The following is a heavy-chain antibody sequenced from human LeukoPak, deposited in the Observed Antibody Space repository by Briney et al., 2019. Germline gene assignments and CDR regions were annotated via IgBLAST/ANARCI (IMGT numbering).Heavy chain of an antibody. CDR2: ISPNSGGT. D-gene: IGHD1-26*01. CDR3: ARAGGAVFGFWFGP. J-gene: IGHJ5*02. V-gene: IGHV1-2*02. Sequence: ASVKVSCKASGYTFTGYFMHWVRQAPGQGLEWMGWISPNSGGTNYSQKFQGRVTMTRDTSISTAYMELSRLRSDDTAVYYCARAGGAVFGFWFGPWGQGTLVTVSS. CDR1: GYTFTGYF.